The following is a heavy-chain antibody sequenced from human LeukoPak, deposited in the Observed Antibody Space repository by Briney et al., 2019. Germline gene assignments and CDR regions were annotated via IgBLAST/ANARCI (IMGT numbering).Heavy chain of an antibody. V-gene: IGHV4-34*01. CDR3: ARGRGDSSSRRRFDY. CDR2: NHSGST. J-gene: IGHJ4*02. Sequence: NHSGSTNYNPSLKSRVTISVDTSKNQFSLKLSSVTAADTAVYYCARGRGDSSSRRRFDYWGQGTLVTVSS. D-gene: IGHD6-13*01.